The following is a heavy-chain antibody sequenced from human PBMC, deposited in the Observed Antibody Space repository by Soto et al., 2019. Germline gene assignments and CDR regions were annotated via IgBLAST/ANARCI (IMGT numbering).Heavy chain of an antibody. CDR1: GYTFTSYA. Sequence: EASVKVSCKASGYTFTSYAMHWVRQAPGQRLEWMGWINAGNGNTKYSQKFQGRVTMTRDTSISTAYMELSRLRSDDTAVYYCARDRRTLVANWFDPWGQGTLVTVSS. CDR3: ARDRRTLVANWFDP. J-gene: IGHJ5*02. CDR2: INAGNGNT. D-gene: IGHD5-12*01. V-gene: IGHV1-3*01.